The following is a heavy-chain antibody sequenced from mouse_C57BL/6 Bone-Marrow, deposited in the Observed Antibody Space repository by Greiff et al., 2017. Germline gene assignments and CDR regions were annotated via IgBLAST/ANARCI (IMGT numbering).Heavy chain of an antibody. J-gene: IGHJ4*01. CDR3: ARSGFYYGRSYGGWAMDY. V-gene: IGHV14-3*01. Sequence: VQLQQSVAELVRPGASVKLSCTASGFNIKNTYMHWVKQRPEQGLEWIGRIDPANGNTKYAPKFQGKATITADTSSNTAYLQLSSLTSEDTAIYYCARSGFYYGRSYGGWAMDYWGQGTSVTVSS. CDR2: IDPANGNT. D-gene: IGHD1-1*01. CDR1: GFNIKNTY.